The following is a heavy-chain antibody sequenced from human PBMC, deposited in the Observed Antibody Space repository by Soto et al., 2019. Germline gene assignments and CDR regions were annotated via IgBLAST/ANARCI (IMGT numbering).Heavy chain of an antibody. Sequence: QVQLVESGGGVVQPGRSLRLSCAASGFTFSSYGMHWVRQAPGKGLEWVAVISYDGSNKYYADSVKGRFTISRDNSKNTLYLQMNSPRAEDTAVYYCAKDRCSSTSCNYYGMDVWGQGTTVTVSS. V-gene: IGHV3-30*18. D-gene: IGHD2-2*01. CDR2: ISYDGSNK. CDR3: AKDRCSSTSCNYYGMDV. J-gene: IGHJ6*02. CDR1: GFTFSSYG.